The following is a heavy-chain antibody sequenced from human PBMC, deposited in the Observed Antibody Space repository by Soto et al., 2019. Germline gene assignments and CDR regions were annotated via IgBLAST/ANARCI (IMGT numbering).Heavy chain of an antibody. CDR2: FYSSGSI. Sequence: TLSLTCFVSGYSITAGVYYWSWILHHPGKGLEWIGSFYSSGSIIYNPSLRSRVSISGDTSSNQFSMSLTSVTAADTARYYCARMYSSGSGWFHPWGQGTLVTVSS. J-gene: IGHJ5*02. V-gene: IGHV4-31*03. CDR1: GYSITAGVYY. CDR3: ARMYSSGSGWFHP. D-gene: IGHD6-19*01.